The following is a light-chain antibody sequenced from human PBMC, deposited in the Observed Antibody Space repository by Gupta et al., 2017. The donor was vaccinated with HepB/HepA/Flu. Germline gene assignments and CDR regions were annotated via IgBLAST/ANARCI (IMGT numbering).Light chain of an antibody. J-gene: IGKJ4*01. CDR1: QSVSSY. CDR3: QQRINWPLT. CDR2: DAS. V-gene: IGKV3-11*01. Sequence: EIVWTQSPATLSLSPGERATLSCRASQSVSSYLAWYQQRPGQAPRLLIYDASNRATGIPARFSGSGSGTDFTLTISSLEPEDFAVYYCQQRINWPLTFGGGTKVEIK.